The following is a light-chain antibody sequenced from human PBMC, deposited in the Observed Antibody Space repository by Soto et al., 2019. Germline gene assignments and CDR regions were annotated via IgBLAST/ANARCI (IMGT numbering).Light chain of an antibody. J-gene: IGKJ4*01. Sequence: DIPMTQCPTTLSASVVDRVTITCRASQSISSWLAWYQQKPGKAPKLLIYEASSLESGAPSRFSGSGSGTDFTLTISSLQPEDFATYFCQQAQTFPLTFGGGTKVDI. CDR3: QQAQTFPLT. CDR1: QSISSW. CDR2: EAS. V-gene: IGKV1-5*01.